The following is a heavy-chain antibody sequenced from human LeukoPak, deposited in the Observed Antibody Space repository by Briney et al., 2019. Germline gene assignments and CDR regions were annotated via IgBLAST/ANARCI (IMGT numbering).Heavy chain of an antibody. D-gene: IGHD4-23*01. CDR3: ARVSRGNSVGGDY. J-gene: IGHJ4*02. V-gene: IGHV4-61*09. CDR2: IHTSGNT. CDR1: GGSISSGSYC. Sequence: SETLSLTCTVSGGSISSGSYCWSWIRQPAGKGLEWIGHIHTSGNTNYNPSLKSRVTISVDTSKNQFSLKLSSVTAADTAMYYCARVSRGNSVGGDYWGQGTLVTVSS.